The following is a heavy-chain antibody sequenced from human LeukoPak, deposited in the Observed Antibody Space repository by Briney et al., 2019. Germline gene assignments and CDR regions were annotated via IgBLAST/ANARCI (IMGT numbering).Heavy chain of an antibody. J-gene: IGHJ3*02. V-gene: IGHV3-66*01. CDR1: GFTVSSNY. Sequence: GGSLRLSCAASGFTVSSNYMSWVRQAPGKGLEWVSVIYSGGSTYYAGSVKGRFTISRDNSKNTLYLQMNSLRAEDTAVYYCARDKSGAFDIWGQGTMVTVSS. CDR2: IYSGGST. CDR3: ARDKSGAFDI. D-gene: IGHD1-1*01.